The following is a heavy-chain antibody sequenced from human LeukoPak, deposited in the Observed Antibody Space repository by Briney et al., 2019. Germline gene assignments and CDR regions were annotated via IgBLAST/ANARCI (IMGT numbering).Heavy chain of an antibody. Sequence: SETLSLTCTVSGGSISSYYWSWIRQPPGKGLEWIGYIYYSGSTNYNPSLKSRVTISVDTSKNQFSLKLSSVTAADTAVYYCARAVPYGGNLKFGYWGQGTLVTVSS. CDR3: ARAVPYGGNLKFGY. J-gene: IGHJ4*02. V-gene: IGHV4-59*01. CDR1: GGSISSYY. D-gene: IGHD4-23*01. CDR2: IYYSGST.